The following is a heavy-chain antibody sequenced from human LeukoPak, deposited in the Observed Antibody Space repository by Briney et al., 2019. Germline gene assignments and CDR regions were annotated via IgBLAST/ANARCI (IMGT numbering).Heavy chain of an antibody. CDR2: IYYRGST. J-gene: IGHJ6*02. CDR1: GGSISSYY. Sequence: SETLSLTCTVSGGSISSYYWSWIRQPPGKGLEWIGYIYYRGSTNYNPSLKSRVTISVDTSKNQFSLKLSSVTAADTAVYYCARGDYYDSSGYYYWDYYYYYGMDVWGQGTTVTVSS. D-gene: IGHD3-22*01. CDR3: ARGDYYDSSGYYYWDYYYYYGMDV. V-gene: IGHV4-59*01.